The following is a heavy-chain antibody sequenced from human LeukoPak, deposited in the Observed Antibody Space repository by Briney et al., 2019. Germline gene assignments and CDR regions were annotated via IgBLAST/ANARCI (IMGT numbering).Heavy chain of an antibody. CDR1: GGSISSYH. CDR3: ARVDYYDSSGYPRGDAFDI. Sequence: PSETLSLTCTVSGGSISSYHWSWIRQPAGKGLEWIGRIYTSGSTNYNPSLKSRVTMSVDTSKNQFSLKLSSVTAADTAVYYCARVDYYDSSGYPRGDAFDIWGQGTMVTVSS. V-gene: IGHV4-4*07. J-gene: IGHJ3*02. CDR2: IYTSGST. D-gene: IGHD3-22*01.